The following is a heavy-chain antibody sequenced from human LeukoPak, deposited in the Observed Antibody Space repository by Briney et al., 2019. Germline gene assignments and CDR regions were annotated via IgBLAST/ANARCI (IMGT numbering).Heavy chain of an antibody. CDR3: AKVAAAGHLDY. Sequence: GGSLRLSCAASGFTFSSYAMSWVRQAPGKGLEWVSAISGSGGSTYSAASVNGRSTISRDNSKNTLYLQRNSLRAEATAVYYCAKVAAAGHLDYWGQGTLVTVSS. CDR1: GFTFSSYA. V-gene: IGHV3-23*01. J-gene: IGHJ4*02. CDR2: ISGSGGST. D-gene: IGHD6-13*01.